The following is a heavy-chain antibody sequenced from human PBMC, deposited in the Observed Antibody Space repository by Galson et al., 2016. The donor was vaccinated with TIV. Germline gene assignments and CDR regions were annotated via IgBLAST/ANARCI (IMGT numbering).Heavy chain of an antibody. CDR1: GYPFSGYW. CDR2: INTVNGNT. V-gene: IGHV1-18*04. Sequence: SVKDSCKASGYPFSGYWISWVRQAPGQGLEWMGWINTVNGNTDYAQKLQGRVTLTTDTSTSTAHMELRSLRSDDTAVDFCGGVAYGGNHMHYWGQGTLVTVSS. D-gene: IGHD4-23*01. CDR3: GGVAYGGNHMHY. J-gene: IGHJ4*02.